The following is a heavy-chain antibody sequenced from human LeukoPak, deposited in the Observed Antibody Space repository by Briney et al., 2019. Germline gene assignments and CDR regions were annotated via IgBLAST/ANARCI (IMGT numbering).Heavy chain of an antibody. D-gene: IGHD3-10*01. Sequence: SKTLSLTCTVSGGSISSTSYYWGWIRQPPGKGLEWIGSIYYTGSTYYNPSLKSRVTTSVDTSKNQFSLKLSSVTAADTAVYYCARQSPHYYGSGSYKYWGQGTLVTVSS. CDR3: ARQSPHYYGSGSYKY. J-gene: IGHJ4*02. CDR2: IYYTGST. CDR1: GGSISSTSYY. V-gene: IGHV4-39*01.